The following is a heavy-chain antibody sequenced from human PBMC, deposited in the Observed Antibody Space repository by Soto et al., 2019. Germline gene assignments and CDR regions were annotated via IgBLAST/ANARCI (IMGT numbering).Heavy chain of an antibody. J-gene: IGHJ4*02. D-gene: IGHD2-15*01. CDR3: ARDAPHCSGGSCYPGGLDY. CDR1: GYTFTSYY. CDR2: INPSGGST. V-gene: IGHV1-46*01. Sequence: ASVKVSCKASGYTFTSYYMHWVRQAPGQGLEWMGIINPSGGSTSYAQKFQGRVTMTRDTSTSTVYTELSSLRSEDTAVYYCARDAPHCSGGSCYPGGLDYWGQGTLVTVSS.